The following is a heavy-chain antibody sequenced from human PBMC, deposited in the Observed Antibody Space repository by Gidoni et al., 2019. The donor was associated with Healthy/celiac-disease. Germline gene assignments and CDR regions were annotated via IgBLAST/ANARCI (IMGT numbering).Heavy chain of an antibody. CDR2: GSNK. V-gene: IGHV3-33*01. J-gene: IGHJ6*02. Sequence: GSNKYYADSVKGRFTISRDNSKNTLYLQMNSLRAEDTAVYYCARDHRPRYIGMDVWGQGTTVTVSS. CDR3: ARDHRPRYIGMDV. D-gene: IGHD1-20*01.